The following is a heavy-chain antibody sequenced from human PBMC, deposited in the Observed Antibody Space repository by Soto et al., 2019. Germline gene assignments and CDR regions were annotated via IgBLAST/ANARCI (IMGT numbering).Heavy chain of an antibody. CDR2: ISAYNGNT. J-gene: IGHJ4*02. V-gene: IGHV1-18*04. D-gene: IGHD1-26*01. CDR3: ARGRALWPREGFDY. Sequence: ASVKVSCKAPGCTFTSYGISGVRQAPGQGREWMGWISAYNGNTNYAQKLQGRVTMTTDTSTSTAYMELRRLRSAATAVYYCARGRALWPREGFDYWGQGTLVTVSS. CDR1: GCTFTSYG.